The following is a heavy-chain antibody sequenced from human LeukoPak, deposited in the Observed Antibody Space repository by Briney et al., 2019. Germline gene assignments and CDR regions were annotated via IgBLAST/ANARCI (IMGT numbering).Heavy chain of an antibody. J-gene: IGHJ6*03. V-gene: IGHV4-34*01. D-gene: IGHD3-10*01. CDR3: ARPYGSGSYSSYYYYYMDV. CDR2: INHSGST. CDR1: GGSFSGYY. Sequence: SETLSLTSAVYGGSFSGYYWSWIRQPPGKGLEWIGEINHSGSTNYNPSLKSRVTISVDTSKNQFSLKLSSVTAADTAVYYCARPYGSGSYSSYYYYYMDVWGKGTTVTISS.